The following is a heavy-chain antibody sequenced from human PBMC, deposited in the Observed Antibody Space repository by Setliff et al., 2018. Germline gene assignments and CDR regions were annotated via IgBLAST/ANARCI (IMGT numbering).Heavy chain of an antibody. J-gene: IGHJ3*02. V-gene: IGHV4-38-2*01. CDR2: IFHSGRS. CDR3: AKDVGDGYGVDAYASGGFDI. CDR1: GYSISSAYY. D-gene: IGHD5-18*01. Sequence: SETLSLTCAVSGYSISSAYYWGWIRQTPGKGLEWIGSIFHSGRSYYNPSLKSRVTMSVDTSKSQFSLKLSSVTAVDTAVYYCAKDVGDGYGVDAYASGGFDIWGQGTLVTVSS.